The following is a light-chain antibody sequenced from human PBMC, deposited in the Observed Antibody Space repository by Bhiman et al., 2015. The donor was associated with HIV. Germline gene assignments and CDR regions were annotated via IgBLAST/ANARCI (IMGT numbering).Light chain of an antibody. CDR2: QDN. CDR3: QAWDRDSYAYV. V-gene: IGLV3-1*01. J-gene: IGLJ1*01. Sequence: SYELAQPPSVSVSPGQTASIACSGDKLGDKFVCWYQQKPGQSPLLVIFQDNRRPSGIPERFSGSNSGHTATLTISGTQPMDEGDYYCQAWDRDSYAYVFGPGTKVTVL. CDR1: KLGDKF.